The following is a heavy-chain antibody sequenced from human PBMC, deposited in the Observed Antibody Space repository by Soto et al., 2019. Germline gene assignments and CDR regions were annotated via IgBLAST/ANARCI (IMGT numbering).Heavy chain of an antibody. CDR2: IIPIFGTA. J-gene: IGHJ6*02. D-gene: IGHD4-17*01. V-gene: IGHV1-69*19. Sequence: QVQLVQSGAEVKKPGSSVKVSCKASGGTFSSYAISWVRQAPGQGLEWMGGIIPIFGTANYAQKFQGRVTITADESTSTAYMELSSLRSVDTAVYYCARDRNYGGNSVGYYYYYGMDVWGQGTTVTVSS. CDR3: ARDRNYGGNSVGYYYYYGMDV. CDR1: GGTFSSYA.